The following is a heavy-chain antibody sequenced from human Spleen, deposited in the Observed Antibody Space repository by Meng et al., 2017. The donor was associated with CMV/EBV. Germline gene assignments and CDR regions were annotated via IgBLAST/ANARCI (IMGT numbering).Heavy chain of an antibody. Sequence: GGSLRLSCAASGFTFSSYAMHWVRQAPGKGLEWVAVISYDGSNKYYADSLEGRFTISRDNARNSLYLQMNSLRAEDTAVYYCARGAGGPGLPRLSWLDPWGQGILVTVSS. J-gene: IGHJ5*02. CDR3: ARGAGGPGLPRLSWLDP. CDR2: ISYDGSNK. V-gene: IGHV3-30-3*01. CDR1: GFTFSSYA.